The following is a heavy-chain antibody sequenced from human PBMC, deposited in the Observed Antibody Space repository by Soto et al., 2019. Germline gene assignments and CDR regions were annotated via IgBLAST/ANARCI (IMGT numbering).Heavy chain of an antibody. CDR2: IYPGDSDT. V-gene: IGHV5-51*01. D-gene: IGHD2-21*01. CDR3: ASSRIQYSPHYYYYGMDV. J-gene: IGHJ6*02. CDR1: GYSFTSYL. Sequence: GESLKISCKGSGYSFTSYLIGWVRQMPGKGLEWMGIIYPGDSDTRYSPSFQGQVTISADKSISTAYLQWSSLKASDTAMYYCASSRIQYSPHYYYYGMDVWGQGTTVTVSS.